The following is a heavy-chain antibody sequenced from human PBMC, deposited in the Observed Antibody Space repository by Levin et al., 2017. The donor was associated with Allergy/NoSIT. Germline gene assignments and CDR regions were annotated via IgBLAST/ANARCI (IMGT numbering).Heavy chain of an antibody. CDR3: ARDHRYYYGSGSYSDPYYFDY. J-gene: IGHJ4*02. D-gene: IGHD3-10*01. CDR2: IYYSGST. Sequence: SETLSLTCTVSGGSISSYYWSWIRQPPGKGLEWIGYIYYSGSTNYNPSLKSRVTISVDTSKNQFSLKLSSVTAADTAVYYCARDHRYYYGSGSYSDPYYFDYWGQGTLVTVSS. V-gene: IGHV4-59*01. CDR1: GGSISSYY.